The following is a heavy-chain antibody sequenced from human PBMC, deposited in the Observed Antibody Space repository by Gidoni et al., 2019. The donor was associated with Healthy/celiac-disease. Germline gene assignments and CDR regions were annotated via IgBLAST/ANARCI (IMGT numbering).Heavy chain of an antibody. CDR3: TQNYYDSSGFDY. CDR2: IRSKAYGGTT. D-gene: IGHD3-22*01. V-gene: IGHV3-49*04. J-gene: IGHJ4*02. Sequence: VQLVESGGGLVQPGRSLRLSCTASGFTFGDYAMSWVRQAPGKGLEGVGFIRSKAYGGTTEYAASVKGRFTISRDDSKSIAYLQMNSLKTEDTAVYYCTQNYYDSSGFDYWGQGTLVTVSS. CDR1: GFTFGDYA.